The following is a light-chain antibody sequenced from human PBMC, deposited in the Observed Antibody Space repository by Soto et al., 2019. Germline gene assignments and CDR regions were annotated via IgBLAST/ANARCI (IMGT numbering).Light chain of an antibody. V-gene: IGKV1D-12*01. CDR3: QPGNCLPFT. J-gene: IGKJ3*01. CDR2: AAS. CDR1: QGISNW. Sequence: DIQMTQSPSSVSASVGDRVSITCRASQGISNWLTWYQQKPGRAPKLLIYAASSLQSGVSSRFRGSGSGTDFTLTISSLQPEDFPTYYCQPGNCLPFTFGPRTNVHIK.